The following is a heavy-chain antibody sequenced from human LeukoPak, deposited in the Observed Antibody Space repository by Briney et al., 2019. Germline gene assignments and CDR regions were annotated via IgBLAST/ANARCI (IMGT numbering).Heavy chain of an antibody. J-gene: IGHJ4*02. Sequence: QAGGSLRLSCAASGFTFSSYEMNWVRQAPGKGLEWVSYISSSGSTIYYADSVKGRFTISRDNAKNSLYLQMNSLRAEDTAVYYCAREHYDILTGYYSHGGFDYWGQGTLSPSPQ. CDR2: ISSSGSTI. CDR3: AREHYDILTGYYSHGGFDY. V-gene: IGHV3-48*03. D-gene: IGHD3-9*01. CDR1: GFTFSSYE.